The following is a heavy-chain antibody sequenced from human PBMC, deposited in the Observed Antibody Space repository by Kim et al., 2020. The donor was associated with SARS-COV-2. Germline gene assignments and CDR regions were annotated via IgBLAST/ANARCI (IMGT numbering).Heavy chain of an antibody. CDR2: INHSGST. Sequence: SETLSLTCAVYGGSFSGYYWSWIRQPPGKGLEWIGEINHSGSTNYNPSLKSRVTISVDTSKNQFSLKLSSVTAADTAVYYCASYLIYGSGRGSRPHWGQGTLVTVSS. CDR3: ASYLIYGSGRGSRPH. D-gene: IGHD3-10*01. V-gene: IGHV4-34*01. CDR1: GGSFSGYY. J-gene: IGHJ4*02.